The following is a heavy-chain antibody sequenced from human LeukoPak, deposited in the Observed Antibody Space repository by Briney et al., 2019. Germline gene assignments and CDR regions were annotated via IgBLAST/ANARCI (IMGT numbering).Heavy chain of an antibody. Sequence: SETLSLTCAVYGGSFSGYYWSWIRQPPGKGLEWIGEINHSGSTNYNPSLKSRVTISVDTSKNQFSLKLSSVTAADTAVCYCARAHTILYGKRGYFDYWGQGTLVTVSS. D-gene: IGHD2-8*01. J-gene: IGHJ4*02. V-gene: IGHV4-34*01. CDR3: ARAHTILYGKRGYFDY. CDR1: GGSFSGYY. CDR2: INHSGST.